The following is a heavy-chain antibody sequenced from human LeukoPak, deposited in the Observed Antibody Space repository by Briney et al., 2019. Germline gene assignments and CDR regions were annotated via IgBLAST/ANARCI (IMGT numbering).Heavy chain of an antibody. V-gene: IGHV1-69*13. D-gene: IGHD2-2*01. Sequence: SVKVSCKASGGTFSSHAISWVRQAPGQGLEWMGGIIPIFGTANYAQKFQGRVTITADESTSTAYMEPSSLRSEDTAVYYCARGLRDIVVVPAAFPYYYMDVWGKGTTVTISS. J-gene: IGHJ6*03. CDR3: ARGLRDIVVVPAAFPYYYMDV. CDR2: IIPIFGTA. CDR1: GGTFSSHA.